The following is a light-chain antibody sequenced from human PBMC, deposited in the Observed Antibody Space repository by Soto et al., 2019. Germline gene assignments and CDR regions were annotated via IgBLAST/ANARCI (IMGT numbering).Light chain of an antibody. V-gene: IGLV2-14*03. Sequence: QSALTQPASVSGSPGQSITISCTGNSADVGDYNFVSWYQQHPGKAPKLMIYGVSNRPSGVSNRFSGSKSGNTASLTISGLQDEDEADYYCSSYTSSSTLVFGGGTKVTVL. CDR2: GVS. CDR3: SSYTSSSTLV. J-gene: IGLJ2*01. CDR1: SADVGDYNF.